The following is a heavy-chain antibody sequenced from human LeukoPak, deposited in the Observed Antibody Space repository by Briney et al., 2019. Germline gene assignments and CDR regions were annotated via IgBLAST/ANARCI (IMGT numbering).Heavy chain of an antibody. J-gene: IGHJ4*02. CDR2: ISYDGSNK. CDR1: GFTFSSYA. Sequence: GGSLRLSCAASGFTFSSYAMHWVRQAPGKGLEWVAVISYDGSNKYYADSVKGRSTISRDNSKNTLYLQMNSLRAEDTAVYYCAKDRLNYGPVDYWGQGTLVTVSS. V-gene: IGHV3-30*04. CDR3: AKDRLNYGPVDY. D-gene: IGHD4-17*01.